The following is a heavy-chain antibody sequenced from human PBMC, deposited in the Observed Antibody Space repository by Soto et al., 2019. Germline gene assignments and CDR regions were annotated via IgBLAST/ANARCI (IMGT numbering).Heavy chain of an antibody. CDR1: GYTFTSYD. J-gene: IGHJ5*02. Sequence: SVKVSCKASGYTFTSYDINWVRQATGQGLEWMGGISPIIGTANYAQKFQGRVTITADESTSTAYMELSSLRSEDTAVYYCARGLGEAPIGWFDPWGQGTLVTVSS. CDR2: ISPIIGTA. CDR3: ARGLGEAPIGWFDP. V-gene: IGHV1-69*13.